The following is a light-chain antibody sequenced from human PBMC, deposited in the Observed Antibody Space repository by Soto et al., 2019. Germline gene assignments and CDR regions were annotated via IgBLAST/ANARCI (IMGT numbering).Light chain of an antibody. CDR3: QQLNSYPLT. Sequence: DIQLTQSPSFLSASVGDRVTITCRASQGISSYLAWYQQKPGKAPKLLINAASTLQSGVPSRFSGSGSGTEFTLTISSLQPEAFATYYGQQLNSYPLTFGGGTKVEIK. CDR1: QGISSY. J-gene: IGKJ4*01. CDR2: AAS. V-gene: IGKV1-9*01.